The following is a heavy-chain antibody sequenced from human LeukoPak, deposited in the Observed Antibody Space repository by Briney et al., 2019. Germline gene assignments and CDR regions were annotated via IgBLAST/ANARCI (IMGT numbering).Heavy chain of an antibody. CDR1: GGSTSSSSYY. CDR2: IYYSGST. V-gene: IGHV4-39*01. D-gene: IGHD5-24*01. CDR3: ARRVEMATSYQLIDY. Sequence: SETLSLTCTVSGGSTSSSSYYWGWIRQPPGKGLEWIGSIYYSGSTYYNPSLKSRVTISVDTSKNQFSLKLSSVTAADTAVYYCARRVEMATSYQLIDYWGQGTLVTVSS. J-gene: IGHJ4*02.